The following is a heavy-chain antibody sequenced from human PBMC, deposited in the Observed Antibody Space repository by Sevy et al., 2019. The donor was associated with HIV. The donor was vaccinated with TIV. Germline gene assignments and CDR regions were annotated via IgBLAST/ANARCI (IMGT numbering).Heavy chain of an antibody. V-gene: IGHV5-51*01. CDR2: FYPGDSET. D-gene: IGHD3-22*01. CDR1: GYSFTNYW. Sequence: GESRKISCKGSGYSFTNYWIAWVRQMPGKGLEWMGIFYPGDSETRYSPSFQGQFTISADKSISTSYLHWSSMKASDTAMYYCARFYDSSGHFPSDYWGQGTLVTVSS. J-gene: IGHJ4*02. CDR3: ARFYDSSGHFPSDY.